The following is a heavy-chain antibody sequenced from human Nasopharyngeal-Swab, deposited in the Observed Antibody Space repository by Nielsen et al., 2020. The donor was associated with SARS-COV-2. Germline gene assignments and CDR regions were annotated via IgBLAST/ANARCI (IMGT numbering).Heavy chain of an antibody. CDR1: GGSFSGYY. CDR3: ARRTGGRGFDY. CDR2: INHSGST. J-gene: IGHJ4*02. Sequence: SETLSLTCAVYGGSFSGYYGSWIRQPPGKGLEWIGEINHSGSTNYNPSLKSRVTISVDTSKNQFSLKLSSVTAADTAVYYCARRTGGRGFDYWGQGTLVTISS. D-gene: IGHD3-16*01. V-gene: IGHV4-34*01.